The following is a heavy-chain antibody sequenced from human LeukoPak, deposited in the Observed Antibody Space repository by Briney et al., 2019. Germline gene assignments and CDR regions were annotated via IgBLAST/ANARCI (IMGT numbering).Heavy chain of an antibody. Sequence: KPGGSLRLSCAASGFTFSSYAMSWVRQPPGKGLEWIGEINHSGSTNYNPSLKSRVTISVDTSKNQFSLKLSFVTAADTAVYYCARRSLLRYFDWLLRPTSFDIWGQGTMVTVSS. J-gene: IGHJ3*02. V-gene: IGHV4-34*01. CDR1: GFTFSSYA. CDR3: ARRSLLRYFDWLLRPTSFDI. CDR2: INHSGST. D-gene: IGHD3-9*01.